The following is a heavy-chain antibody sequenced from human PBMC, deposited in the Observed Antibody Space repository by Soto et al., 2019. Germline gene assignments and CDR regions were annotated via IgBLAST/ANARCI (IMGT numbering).Heavy chain of an antibody. CDR1: GFTFTSYA. D-gene: IGHD3-9*01. J-gene: IGHJ4*02. CDR3: TQDGGSRDWLTVN. V-gene: IGHV3-23*01. CDR2: ITGGGDNT. Sequence: EVQLLESGGDLVQPGGSLRLSCAASGFTFTSYAMSWIRQAPGKGLEWVSAITGGGDNTYYADSVKGRLTISRDNSKNTLYLQMNSLRADDTAFYYCTQDGGSRDWLTVNWGQGTLVTVSS.